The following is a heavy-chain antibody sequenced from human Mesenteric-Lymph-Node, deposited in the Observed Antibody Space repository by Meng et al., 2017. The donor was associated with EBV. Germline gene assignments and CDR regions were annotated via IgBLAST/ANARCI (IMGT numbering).Heavy chain of an antibody. CDR3: ASLPGSDLYFDY. Sequence: VPLVQSRAAVKKPGASVKVSCKVTGYTLTEFPLNWVRQAPGKGLEWMGGSDPADGETIYAEKFQGRVTMTEDTSTDTAYMELSSLRSEDTAVYYCASLPGSDLYFDYWGQGTLVTVSS. CDR1: GYTLTEFP. J-gene: IGHJ4*02. V-gene: IGHV1-24*01. CDR2: SDPADGET. D-gene: IGHD3-10*01.